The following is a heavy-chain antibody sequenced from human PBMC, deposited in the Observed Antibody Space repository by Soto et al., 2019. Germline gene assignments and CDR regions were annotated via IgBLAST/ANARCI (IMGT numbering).Heavy chain of an antibody. V-gene: IGHV3-21*01. D-gene: IGHD6-19*01. Sequence: GGSLRLSCAASGFTFSSYSMNWVRQAPGKGLEWVSSISSSSSYIYYADSVKGRFTISRDNAKNSLYLQMNSLRAEDTAVYYCAREIEVAGTRNWFDTWGQGTLVTVFS. CDR3: AREIEVAGTRNWFDT. CDR1: GFTFSSYS. J-gene: IGHJ5*02. CDR2: ISSSSSYI.